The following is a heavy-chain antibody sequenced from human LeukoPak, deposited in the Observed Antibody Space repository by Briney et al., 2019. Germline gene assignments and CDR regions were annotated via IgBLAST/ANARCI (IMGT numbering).Heavy chain of an antibody. J-gene: IGHJ4*02. CDR2: ISSSGSTI. Sequence: TGGSLRLSCAASGFTFSSYEMNWVRQAPGKGLEWVSYISSSGSTIYYADSVKGRFTISRDNAKNSLYLQMNSLRAEDTAVYYCARSSGWFCFDYWGQGTLATVSS. V-gene: IGHV3-48*03. CDR3: ARSSGWFCFDY. D-gene: IGHD6-19*01. CDR1: GFTFSSYE.